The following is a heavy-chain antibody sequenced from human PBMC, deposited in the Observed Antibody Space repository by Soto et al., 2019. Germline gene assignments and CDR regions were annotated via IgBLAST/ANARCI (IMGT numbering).Heavy chain of an antibody. CDR1: GGSISSGGYS. Sequence: SETLSLTCAVAGGSISSGGYSWSWIRQPPGKGLEWIGYIYHSGSTHYNPSLKSRVTISVDRSKNQFSLKLSSVTAADTAVYYCARGVIRGNQNWFDPWGQGTLVTVSS. V-gene: IGHV4-30-2*01. J-gene: IGHJ5*02. CDR3: ARGVIRGNQNWFDP. CDR2: IYHSGST. D-gene: IGHD2-21*01.